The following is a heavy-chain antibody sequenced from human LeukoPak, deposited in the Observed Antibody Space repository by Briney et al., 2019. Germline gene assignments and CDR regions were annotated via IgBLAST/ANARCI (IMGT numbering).Heavy chain of an antibody. CDR1: GFTFSSYA. CDR3: AKAAYYDYVWGSYRTYYYYYMDV. Sequence: GGSLRLSCAASGFTFSSYAMSWVRQAPGKGLEWVSAISGSGGSTYYADSVKGRFTISRDSSKNTLYLQMNSLRAEDTAVYYCAKAAYYDYVWGSYRTYYYYYMDVWGKGTTVTVSS. V-gene: IGHV3-23*01. CDR2: ISGSGGST. D-gene: IGHD3-16*02. J-gene: IGHJ6*03.